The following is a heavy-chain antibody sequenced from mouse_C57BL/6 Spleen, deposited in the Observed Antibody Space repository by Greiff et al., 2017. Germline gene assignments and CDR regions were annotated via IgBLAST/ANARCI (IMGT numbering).Heavy chain of an antibody. Sequence: EVQLVESGPELVKPGASVKISCKASGYSFTGYYMNWVKQSPEKSLEWIGEINPSTGGTTYNQKFKAKATLTVDKSSSTAYMQLKSLTSEDSAVYYCARSSFITTVVESYYFDYWGQGTTLTVSS. J-gene: IGHJ2*01. CDR3: ARSSFITTVVESYYFDY. D-gene: IGHD1-1*01. V-gene: IGHV1-42*01. CDR1: GYSFTGYY. CDR2: INPSTGGT.